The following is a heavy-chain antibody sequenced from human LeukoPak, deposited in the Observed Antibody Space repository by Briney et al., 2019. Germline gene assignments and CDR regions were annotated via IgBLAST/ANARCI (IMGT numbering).Heavy chain of an antibody. J-gene: IGHJ4*02. D-gene: IGHD2-8*01. V-gene: IGHV1-18*01. Sequence: GASVKVSCKASGCTFSSYGISWVRQAPGQGLEWVGWISVYSGNTNYAQRFQGRVTMTTDTSTSTAYMELRSLRSDDTAVYYCARDANGVLGDYWGQGTLVTVSS. CDR1: GCTFSSYG. CDR3: ARDANGVLGDY. CDR2: ISVYSGNT.